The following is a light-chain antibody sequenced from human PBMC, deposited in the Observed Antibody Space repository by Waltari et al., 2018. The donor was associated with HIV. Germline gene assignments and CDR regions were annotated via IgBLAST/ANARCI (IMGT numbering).Light chain of an antibody. J-gene: IGKJ1*01. Sequence: DTVLTQSPGTLSLSPGERATLYCRASQNVYANYLAWYQQKPGQAPRLLLSGASDRAAGIPERFSGSGSGTDFALTISKLEPEDFSVYYCQQYGDSPAFGQGTKVEIK. CDR1: QNVYANY. CDR2: GAS. CDR3: QQYGDSPA. V-gene: IGKV3-20*01.